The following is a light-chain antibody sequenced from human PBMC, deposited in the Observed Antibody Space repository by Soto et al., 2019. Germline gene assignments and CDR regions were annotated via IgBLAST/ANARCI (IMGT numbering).Light chain of an antibody. J-gene: IGKJ2*01. Sequence: DIQMTQSPSTLSASVGDRVTITCRASQSINRWLAWYQQKPGKAPKLMSYKASTLESGVPSRFRGGGIGTEFSLSISSLKPDDFATYYCQQYSTYPYIFGQGTKVDIK. CDR2: KAS. V-gene: IGKV1-5*03. CDR3: QQYSTYPYI. CDR1: QSINRW.